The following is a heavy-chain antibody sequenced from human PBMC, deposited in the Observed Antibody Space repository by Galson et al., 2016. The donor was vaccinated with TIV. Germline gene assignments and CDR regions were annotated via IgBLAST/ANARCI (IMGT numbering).Heavy chain of an antibody. V-gene: IGHV4-31*03. CDR3: ARVDTEDVTTAWYFDL. CDR1: GGSISNSGYY. J-gene: IGHJ2*01. Sequence: TLSLTCTVSGGSISNSGYYWSWIRQHPGKGLEWIGYIYYSGNIYYNPSLKSRIVISVDTSKNQFSLRLSSVTAADTGVYYCARVDTEDVTTAWYFDLWGRGTLVTVSS. D-gene: IGHD4-17*01. CDR2: IYYSGNI.